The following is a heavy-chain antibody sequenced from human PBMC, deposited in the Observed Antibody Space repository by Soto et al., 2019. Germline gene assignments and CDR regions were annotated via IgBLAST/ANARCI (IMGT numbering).Heavy chain of an antibody. Sequence: QVQLEESGGGLVKPGGSLRLSCAASGFTFSAVYMSWIRQAPNKGLEYISYISSSGTSANYAASVKGRFTISRDNAKNSLFLQMNSLRAEDPAVYSCARDRGAVTGQYFDYWGQGALVTVSS. CDR3: ARDRGAVTGQYFDY. V-gene: IGHV3-11*05. J-gene: IGHJ4*02. CDR1: GFTFSAVY. CDR2: ISSSGTSA. D-gene: IGHD6-19*01.